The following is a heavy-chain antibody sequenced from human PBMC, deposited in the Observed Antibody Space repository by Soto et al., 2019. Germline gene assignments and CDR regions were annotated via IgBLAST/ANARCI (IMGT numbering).Heavy chain of an antibody. V-gene: IGHV3-21*01. Sequence: EVQMVEAGGGLVKPGGSLRLSCEVSGFSFSNYRMKWVRQAPGKGLEWVSSISSSSSFIYYAESVKGRLTISRDNAKNSLYLQMNSLIVEDTAVYYCARDLFDSWGQGTLVTVSS. J-gene: IGHJ4*02. CDR3: ARDLFDS. CDR2: ISSSSSFI. CDR1: GFSFSNYR.